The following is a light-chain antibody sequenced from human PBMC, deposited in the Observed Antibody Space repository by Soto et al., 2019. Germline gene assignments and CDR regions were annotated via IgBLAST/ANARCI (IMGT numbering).Light chain of an antibody. CDR2: ATS. CDR3: QQYGTSPPMYT. Sequence: EIVLTQSPGTLSLSPWERATLSCRASQSVDSTYLAWYQQKPDQSPRLLIYATSTRAAGIPDRFSGSGSGTDFTLTISRLEPDDVAVYYCQQYGTSPPMYTFGQGTKVDIK. V-gene: IGKV3-20*01. CDR1: QSVDSTY. J-gene: IGKJ2*01.